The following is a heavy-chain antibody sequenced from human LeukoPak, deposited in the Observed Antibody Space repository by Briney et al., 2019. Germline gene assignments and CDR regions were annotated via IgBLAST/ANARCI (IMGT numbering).Heavy chain of an antibody. V-gene: IGHV3-23*01. Sequence: GALRLSCAASGFTFNSYGMSWVRQAPGKGLEWVSVIHSNGGNTYYADSVKGRFTISRDNSKNTLYQQMNSLRAEDTAVYYCAKSYFGSGSYYSGWGQGILVTVSS. J-gene: IGHJ4*02. CDR3: AKSYFGSGSYYSG. CDR2: IHSNGGNT. D-gene: IGHD3-10*01. CDR1: GFTFNSYG.